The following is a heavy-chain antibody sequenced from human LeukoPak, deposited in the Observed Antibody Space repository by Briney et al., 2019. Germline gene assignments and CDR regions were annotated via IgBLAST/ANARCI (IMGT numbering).Heavy chain of an antibody. CDR3: AKDFYPGDYYYYGMDV. V-gene: IGHV3-23*01. CDR1: GFTFSSYA. D-gene: IGHD3-10*01. J-gene: IGHJ6*02. CDR2: ISGSGGST. Sequence: GGSLRLSCAASGFTFSSYAMSWVRQAPGKGLEWVSAISGSGGSTYYADSVKGRFTISRDNSKNTLYLQMNSLRAEDTAVYYCAKDFYPGDYYYYGMDVWGQGTRSPSP.